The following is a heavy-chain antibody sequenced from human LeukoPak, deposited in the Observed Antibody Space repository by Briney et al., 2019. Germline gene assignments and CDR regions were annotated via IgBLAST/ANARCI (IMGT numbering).Heavy chain of an antibody. D-gene: IGHD3-10*01. V-gene: IGHV3-30*02. Sequence: PGGSLRLSCAASGFTFSNYGMQWVRQAPGKGLEWVAFIQYDGSNKYYGDSVKGRFTISRDNSKDTLYLQMNSLKAEDTAVYYCARPSRKFYGSGTYLSSDYWGQGTLVTVSS. CDR2: IQYDGSNK. CDR3: ARPSRKFYGSGTYLSSDY. J-gene: IGHJ4*02. CDR1: GFTFSNYG.